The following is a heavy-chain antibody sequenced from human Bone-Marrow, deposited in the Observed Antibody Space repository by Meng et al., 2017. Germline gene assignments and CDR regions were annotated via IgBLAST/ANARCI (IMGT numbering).Heavy chain of an antibody. CDR2: IYFSGST. CDR1: GGSISISSYY. Sequence: QLELQGSGPGRGKPSQTLPLICTVSGGSISISSYYWGWIRQPPGKGLEWIGSIYFSGSTYYNPSLKSRVTISVDTSKNQFSLKLSSVTAADTAVYYCAIGGSSWDEYFQHWGQGTLVTVSS. J-gene: IGHJ1*01. D-gene: IGHD6-13*01. V-gene: IGHV4-39*07. CDR3: AIGGSSWDEYFQH.